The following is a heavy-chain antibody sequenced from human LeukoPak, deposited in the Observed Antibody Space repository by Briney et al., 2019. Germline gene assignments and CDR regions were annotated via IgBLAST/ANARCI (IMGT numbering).Heavy chain of an antibody. D-gene: IGHD3-3*01. CDR3: ARVMYCDFWSGYYPGYYYYGMDV. CDR2: ISAYNGNT. Sequence: ASVKVSCKASGYTFTSYGISWVRQAPGQGLEWMGWISAYNGNTNYAQKLQGRVTMTTDTSTSTAYMELRSLRSDDTAVYYCARVMYCDFWSGYYPGYYYYGMDVWGQGTTVTVSS. V-gene: IGHV1-18*01. CDR1: GYTFTSYG. J-gene: IGHJ6*02.